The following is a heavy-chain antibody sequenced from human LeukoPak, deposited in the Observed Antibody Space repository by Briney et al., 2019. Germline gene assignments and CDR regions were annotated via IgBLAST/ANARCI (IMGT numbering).Heavy chain of an antibody. J-gene: IGHJ5*02. Sequence: SETLSLTCTVSGGSISSSSYYWGWIRQPPGKGLEWIGSIYYSGSTYYNPSLKSRVTISVDTSKNQFSLTLSSVTAADTAVYYCARRGYCSNLSCRNWFDPWGQGTLVTVSS. CDR1: GGSISSSSYY. CDR3: ARRGYCSNLSCRNWFDP. D-gene: IGHD2-2*01. V-gene: IGHV4-39*01. CDR2: IYYSGST.